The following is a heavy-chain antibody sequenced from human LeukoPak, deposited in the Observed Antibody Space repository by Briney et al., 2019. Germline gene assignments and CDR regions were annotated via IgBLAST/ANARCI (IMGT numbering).Heavy chain of an antibody. CDR3: VKDPTGTGATPFDY. J-gene: IGHJ4*02. V-gene: IGHV3-53*01. Sequence: GGSLRLSCAASGFTVSSNYMSWVRQAPGKGLEWVSVIYSGGSTYYADSVKGRFTISRDNSKNTLYLQMNSLRAEDTAIYYCVKDPTGTGATPFDYWGQGTLVTVSS. D-gene: IGHD1-7*01. CDR1: GFTVSSNY. CDR2: IYSGGST.